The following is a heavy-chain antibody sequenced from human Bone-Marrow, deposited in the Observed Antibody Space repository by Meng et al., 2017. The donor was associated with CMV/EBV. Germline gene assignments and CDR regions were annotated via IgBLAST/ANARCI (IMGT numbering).Heavy chain of an antibody. CDR3: ARDLDSTGYYDEDY. CDR1: GFTFSNYA. V-gene: IGHV3-23*01. Sequence: GESLKISCGASGFTFSNYAMNWVRQTPGKALEWLALIGTNERATHYADCVKGRFTISRDNPKNTLYLELNSLRAEDTALYYCARDLDSTGYYDEDYWGQGTLVTVPQ. CDR2: IGTNERAT. D-gene: IGHD3-22*01. J-gene: IGHJ4*02.